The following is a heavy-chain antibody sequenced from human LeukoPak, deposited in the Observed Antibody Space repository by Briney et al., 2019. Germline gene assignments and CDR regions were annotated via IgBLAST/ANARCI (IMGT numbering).Heavy chain of an antibody. CDR3: AKDSESTVTSFYFDY. D-gene: IGHD4-17*01. J-gene: IGHJ4*02. CDR2: ISGSGGST. Sequence: GGSLRLSCAASGFTFSSYAMSWVRQAPGKGLEWVSAISGSGGSTYYADSVKGRFTISRDNSKNTLYLQMNSLRAEDTAVYYCAKDSESTVTSFYFDYWGQGTLVTVSS. CDR1: GFTFSSYA. V-gene: IGHV3-23*01.